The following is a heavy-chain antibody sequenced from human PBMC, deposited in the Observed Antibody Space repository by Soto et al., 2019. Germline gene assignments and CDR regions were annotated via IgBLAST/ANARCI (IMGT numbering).Heavy chain of an antibody. Sequence: PGGSLRLSCAVSGFTFSNYWMHWVRQAPGKGLVWVSRLKSDGSGTMYADSVKGRLTISRDNSKSTLYLQVSSLRAEDTAIYYCARDLRRNSGSYFDYWGKGTPVTVSS. J-gene: IGHJ4*02. CDR1: GFTFSNYW. CDR3: ARDLRRNSGSYFDY. CDR2: LKSDGSGT. D-gene: IGHD1-26*01. V-gene: IGHV3-74*03.